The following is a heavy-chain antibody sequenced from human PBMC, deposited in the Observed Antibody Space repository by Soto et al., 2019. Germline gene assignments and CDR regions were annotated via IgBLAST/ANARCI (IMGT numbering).Heavy chain of an antibody. D-gene: IGHD2-15*01. V-gene: IGHV3-23*01. CDR2: LSGNGGST. CDR1: AFTFSSYV. CDR3: ARKGVVAASHDAFDI. Sequence: HPGGALRLSCSASAFTFSSYVMNWVRPAPGKGLECVSGLSGNGGSTFYADYVKGRFTISRDNSKNTLYLQMYSLRDEDTALYYCARKGVVAASHDAFDIWGQGTMVTVSS. J-gene: IGHJ3*02.